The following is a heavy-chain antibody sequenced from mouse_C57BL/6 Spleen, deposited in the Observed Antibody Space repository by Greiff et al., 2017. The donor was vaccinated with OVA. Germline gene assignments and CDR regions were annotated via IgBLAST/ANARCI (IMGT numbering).Heavy chain of an antibody. Sequence: VQLQQPGAELVKPGASVKMSCKASGYTFTSYWITWVKQRPGQGLEWIGDIYPGSGSTNYNEKFKSKATLTVDKSSSTAYMQLSSLTSEDSAVYYCARNYDSTYFDYWGQGTTLTVSS. CDR1: GYTFTSYW. D-gene: IGHD1-1*01. V-gene: IGHV1-55*01. CDR3: ARNYDSTYFDY. J-gene: IGHJ2*01. CDR2: IYPGSGST.